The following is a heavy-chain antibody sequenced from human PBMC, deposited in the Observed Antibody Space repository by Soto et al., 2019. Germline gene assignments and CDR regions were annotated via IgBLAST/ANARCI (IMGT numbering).Heavy chain of an antibody. Sequence: GGSLRLSCAASGFTFDDCAMHWVRQAPGKGLEWVSGISWNSGSIGYADSVKGRFTISRDNAKNSLYLQMNSLRAEDTTLYYCAKAPTDYDILTGYYWGYYFDYWGQGTLVTVSS. J-gene: IGHJ4*02. CDR2: ISWNSGSI. CDR3: AKAPTDYDILTGYYWGYYFDY. D-gene: IGHD3-9*01. V-gene: IGHV3-9*01. CDR1: GFTFDDCA.